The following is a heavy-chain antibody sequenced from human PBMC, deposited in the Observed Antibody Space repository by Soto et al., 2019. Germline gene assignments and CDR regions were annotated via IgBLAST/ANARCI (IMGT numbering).Heavy chain of an antibody. CDR2: ISGFNGHT. V-gene: IGHV1-18*04. J-gene: IGHJ6*02. Sequence: ASVKVSCKASGYIFKNCGISWVLQAPGQGLEWMGWISGFNGHTNYAQSFQGRAIMTADTSTNTAYMELRSLRYDDTAIDYCAREGDYTGKSSPYYYGMDVWGQGTTVTVSS. D-gene: IGHD4-4*01. CDR1: GYIFKNCG. CDR3: AREGDYTGKSSPYYYGMDV.